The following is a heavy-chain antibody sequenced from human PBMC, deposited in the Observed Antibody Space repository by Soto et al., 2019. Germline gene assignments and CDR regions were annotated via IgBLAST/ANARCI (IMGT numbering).Heavy chain of an antibody. D-gene: IGHD3-22*01. CDR2: INTGNNKT. J-gene: IGHJ4*02. CDR1: GYTFTRYA. V-gene: IGHV1-3*04. Sequence: ASVKVSCKASGYTFTRYAMHWVRQAPGQRLEWMGWINTGNNKTRYSENFQGHVTISADKSISTAYLQWSSLKASDTAMYYCASTSYYYDSFIDYWGQGTLVTVSS. CDR3: ASTSYYYDSFIDY.